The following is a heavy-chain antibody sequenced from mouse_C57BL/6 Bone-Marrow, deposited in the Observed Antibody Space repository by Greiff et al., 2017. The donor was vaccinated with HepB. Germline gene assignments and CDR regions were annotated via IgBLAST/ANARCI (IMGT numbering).Heavy chain of an antibody. Sequence: EVQLQQSGPVLVKPGASVKMSCKASGYTFTDYYMNWVKQSHGKSLEWIGVINPYNGGTSYNQKFKGKATLTVDKSSSTAYMELNSLTSEDSAVYYCARRDYDYDYAMDYWGQGTSVTVSS. CDR1: GYTFTDYY. V-gene: IGHV1-19*01. CDR2: INPYNGGT. D-gene: IGHD2-4*01. CDR3: ARRDYDYDYAMDY. J-gene: IGHJ4*01.